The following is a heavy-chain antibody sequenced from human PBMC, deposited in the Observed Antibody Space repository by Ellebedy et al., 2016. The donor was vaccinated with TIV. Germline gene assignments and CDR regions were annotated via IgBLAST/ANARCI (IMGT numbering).Heavy chain of an antibody. D-gene: IGHD3-16*01. CDR1: GFTFSTFW. J-gene: IGHJ2*01. CDR2: IKEDGSEM. CDR3: ERSPMTSVWGTWFLDV. V-gene: IGHV3-7*01. Sequence: GESLKISCVTSGFTFSTFWMSWVRQAPGKGLEWVANIKEDGSEMYYVDSVKGRFTISRDNAKDSLYLHMSSLRAEDTAVYYCERSPMTSVWGTWFLDVWGRGTRVTVSS.